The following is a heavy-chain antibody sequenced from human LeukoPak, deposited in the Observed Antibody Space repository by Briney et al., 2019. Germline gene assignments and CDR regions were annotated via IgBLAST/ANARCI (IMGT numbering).Heavy chain of an antibody. J-gene: IGHJ6*02. Sequence: GRSLRLSCATSGITFSGYGMHWVRQAPGKGLEWVAFISHDGRNEYYVDSVKGRFTISRDNSKNTLYLQMDSLRAEDSAMYYCAKGRTASPFYNYYGLDVWGQGTTVTVSS. CDR1: GITFSGYG. CDR2: ISHDGRNE. CDR3: AKGRTASPFYNYYGLDV. D-gene: IGHD2-21*02. V-gene: IGHV3-30*18.